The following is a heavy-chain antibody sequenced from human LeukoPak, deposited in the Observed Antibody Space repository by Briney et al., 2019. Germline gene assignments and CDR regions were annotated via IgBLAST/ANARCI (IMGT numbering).Heavy chain of an antibody. J-gene: IGHJ5*02. Sequence: SETLSLTCAVSGGSISSGGYSWSWIRQPPGTGLEWIGYIYHSGSTYYNPSLKSRVTISVDRSKNQFSLKLSSVTAADTAVYYCARDPEVAYYDILTGANWFDPWGQGTLVTVSS. CDR1: GGSISSGGYS. V-gene: IGHV4-30-2*01. CDR2: IYHSGST. D-gene: IGHD3-9*01. CDR3: ARDPEVAYYDILTGANWFDP.